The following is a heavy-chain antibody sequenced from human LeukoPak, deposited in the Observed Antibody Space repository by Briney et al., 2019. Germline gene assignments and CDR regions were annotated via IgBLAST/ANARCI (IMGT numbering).Heavy chain of an antibody. CDR3: ARDRKQQLVNWFDP. Sequence: SGGSLRLSCAASGFTFSSYEMNWVRQAPGKGLEWVSYVSSSGSTIYYADSVKGRFTISRDNAKNSLYLQMNSLRAEDTAVYYCARDRKQQLVNWFDPWGQGPLVTVSS. V-gene: IGHV3-48*03. CDR2: VSSSGSTI. CDR1: GFTFSSYE. D-gene: IGHD6-13*01. J-gene: IGHJ5*02.